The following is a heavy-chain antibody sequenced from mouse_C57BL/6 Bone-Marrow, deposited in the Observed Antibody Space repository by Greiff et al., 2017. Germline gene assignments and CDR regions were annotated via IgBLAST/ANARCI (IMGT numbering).Heavy chain of an antibody. CDR2: IYPGDGDT. CDR1: GYAFSSYW. CDR3: ANFTTVDY. Sequence: VQLQQSGAELVKPGASVKISCKASGYAFSSYWLNWVKQRPGKGLEWIGQIYPGDGDTNYNGKFKGKATMTADKSSITDYMQLSSLTFEDSAVYFCANFTTVDYWGQGTTLTVSS. J-gene: IGHJ2*01. D-gene: IGHD1-1*01. V-gene: IGHV1-80*01.